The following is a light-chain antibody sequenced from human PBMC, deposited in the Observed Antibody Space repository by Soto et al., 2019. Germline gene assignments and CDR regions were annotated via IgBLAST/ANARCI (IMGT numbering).Light chain of an antibody. V-gene: IGKV3-20*01. CDR2: APS. J-gene: IGKJ3*01. Sequence: SELTQSPGTLSLSPGERATLSCRASQSVSSSYLAWYQQKPGQAPRLLIYAPSSRATGISDRFSGSGSETDFTLTISTLEPEEFAVYYGQQYGSAPFTCGPGTKVDIK. CDR3: QQYGSAPFT. CDR1: QSVSSSY.